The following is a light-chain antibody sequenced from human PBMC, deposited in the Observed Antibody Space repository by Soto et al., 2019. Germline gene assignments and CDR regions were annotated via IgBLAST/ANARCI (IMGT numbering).Light chain of an antibody. V-gene: IGLV2-23*01. CDR2: EDI. CDR3: CSYAGGTSVV. J-gene: IGLJ2*01. Sequence: QSALTQPASVSGSPGQSITISCTGSSSDVGRYNLVSWYQQHPGKAPKLIIYEDIERPSGVSNRFSGSKSGNTASLTISGRQTEDEAYYYCCSYAGGTSVVFGGGTKLTVL. CDR1: SSDVGRYNL.